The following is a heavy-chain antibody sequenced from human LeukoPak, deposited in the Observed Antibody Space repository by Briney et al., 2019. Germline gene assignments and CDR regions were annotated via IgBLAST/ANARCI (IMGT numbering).Heavy chain of an antibody. CDR3: ARSDYCSGGSCSPSNWFDP. Sequence: PGESLKISCKGSGYSFTSYWIGWVRQMPGKGLEWVGIIYPGDSDTRYSPSFQGQVTISADKSISTAYLQWSSLKASDTAMYYCARSDYCSGGSCSPSNWFDPWGQGTLVTVSS. CDR2: IYPGDSDT. D-gene: IGHD2-15*01. CDR1: GYSFTSYW. J-gene: IGHJ5*02. V-gene: IGHV5-51*03.